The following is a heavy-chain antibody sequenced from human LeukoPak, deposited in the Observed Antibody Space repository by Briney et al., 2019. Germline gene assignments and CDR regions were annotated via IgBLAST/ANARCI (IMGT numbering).Heavy chain of an antibody. CDR3: ARDQCSSTSCTADAFDI. CDR1: GYTFTGYY. CDR2: INPNSGGT. D-gene: IGHD2-2*01. J-gene: IGHJ3*02. Sequence: GASVKVSCKASGYTFTGYYMHWVRQAPGQGLEWMGWINPNSGGTNYAQKFQGRVTMTRDTSISTAYMELSRLRSDDTAVYYCARDQCSSTSCTADAFDIWGQGTMVTVSS. V-gene: IGHV1-2*02.